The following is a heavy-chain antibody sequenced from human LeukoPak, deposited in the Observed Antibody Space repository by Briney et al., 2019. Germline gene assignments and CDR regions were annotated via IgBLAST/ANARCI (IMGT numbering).Heavy chain of an antibody. CDR2: IYHSGST. CDR1: GYSISSGYY. V-gene: IGHV4-38-2*01. CDR3: ARSNYDFWSGYLNWFDP. Sequence: PSETLSLTCAGSGYSISSGYYWGWIRQPPGKRLEWIGSIYHSGSTYYNRSLKRRVTISINTSKNQFSLKLSSVTAADTAVHYCARSNYDFWSGYLNWFDPWGQGILVTVSS. D-gene: IGHD3-3*01. J-gene: IGHJ5*02.